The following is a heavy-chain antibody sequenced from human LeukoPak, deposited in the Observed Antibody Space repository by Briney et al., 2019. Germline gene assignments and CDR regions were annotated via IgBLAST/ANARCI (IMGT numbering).Heavy chain of an antibody. CDR1: GGSISSYY. CDR2: IYYSGST. V-gene: IGHV4-59*01. J-gene: IGHJ3*02. CDR3: ARDRFIAAAEGAFDI. D-gene: IGHD6-13*01. Sequence: SEALSLTCTVSGGSISSYYWSWIRQPPGKGLEWIGYIYYSGSTNYNPSLKSRVTISVDTSKNQFSLKLSSVTAADTAVYYCARDRFIAAAEGAFDIWGQGTMVTVSS.